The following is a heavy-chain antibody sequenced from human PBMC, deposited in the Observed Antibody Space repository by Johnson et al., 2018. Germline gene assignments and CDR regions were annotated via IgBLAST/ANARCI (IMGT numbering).Heavy chain of an antibody. CDR1: GFILNHYG. CDR3: ASDIATPIARGSYFDH. CDR2: IAQDGSYI. Sequence: QVQLQESGGGVVQPGRSLRLSCAASGFILNHYGMHWVRQAPCKGLEWVAVIAQDGSYIDYVDSVKGRFTISRDDSKNTLYLQMNSLRDEDTALYHCASDIATPIARGSYFDHWGQGTLVTVSS. D-gene: IGHD5-12*01. J-gene: IGHJ4*02. V-gene: IGHV3-30*03.